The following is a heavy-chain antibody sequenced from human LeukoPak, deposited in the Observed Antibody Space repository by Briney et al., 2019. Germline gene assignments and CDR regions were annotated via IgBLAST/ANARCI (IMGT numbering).Heavy chain of an antibody. Sequence: PSETLSLTCAVSGYSISSGYYWGWIRQPPGKELEWIGGIFHSGSTYYNPSLKSRVTISVDTSNNQFSLKLSSVTAADTAVYYCARRNFSYWYFDLWGRGTLVIVSS. CDR2: IFHSGST. J-gene: IGHJ2*01. CDR3: ARRNFSYWYFDL. CDR1: GYSISSGYY. V-gene: IGHV4-38-2*01. D-gene: IGHD3-3*01.